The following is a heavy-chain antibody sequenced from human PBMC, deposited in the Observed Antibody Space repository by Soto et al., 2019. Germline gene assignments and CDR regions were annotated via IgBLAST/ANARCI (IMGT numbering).Heavy chain of an antibody. CDR2: ISHSGAT. V-gene: IGHV4-34*01. CDR3: ARGNHYYGMDV. J-gene: IGHJ6*04. CDR1: GGSFTDYY. Sequence: SESLSRTCAVYGGSFTDYYWTWIRQPPGKGLEWIGEISHSGATNYNPSLKSRVTISEDTSKNQVSLKVTSVTAADTAVFYCARGNHYYGMDVWGKGTTVT.